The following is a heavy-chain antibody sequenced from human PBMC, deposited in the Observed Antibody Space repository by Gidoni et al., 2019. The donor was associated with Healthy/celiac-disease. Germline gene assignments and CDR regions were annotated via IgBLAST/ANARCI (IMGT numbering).Heavy chain of an antibody. D-gene: IGHD6-19*01. CDR1: GGSISSGGYY. Sequence: QVQLQESGPGLVKPSQTLSLPCTVSGGSISSGGYYWSWIRQHPGKGLEWIGYIYYSGRTYYNPSLKSRVTISVDTSKNQFSLKLSSVTAADTAVYYCATAVAGDNWFDPWGQGTLVTVSS. J-gene: IGHJ5*02. CDR3: ATAVAGDNWFDP. V-gene: IGHV4-31*03. CDR2: IYYSGRT.